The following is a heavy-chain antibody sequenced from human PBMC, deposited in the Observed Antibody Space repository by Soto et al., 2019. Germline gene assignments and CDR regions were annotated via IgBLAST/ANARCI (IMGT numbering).Heavy chain of an antibody. CDR1: GYTFTSYG. J-gene: IGHJ4*02. D-gene: IGHD3-10*01. CDR2: SNVYNGNT. V-gene: IGHV1-18*01. CDR3: ARDTSRGEYDY. Sequence: QVQLVQSGAEVKKPGASVKVYCKASGYTFTSYGISWVRQAPGQGLEWMGWSNVYNGNTNYAQKLQGRVTMTTDTSTSTAYLDLRSLRSDDTAVYFCARDTSRGEYDYWGQGTLVTVSS.